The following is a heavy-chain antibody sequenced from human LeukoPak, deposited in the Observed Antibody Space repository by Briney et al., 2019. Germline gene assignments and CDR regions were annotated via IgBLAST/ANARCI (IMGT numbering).Heavy chain of an antibody. V-gene: IGHV3-48*01. D-gene: IGHD3-10*01. CDR3: ARPPALWFGEFDAFDI. J-gene: IGHJ3*02. CDR2: ISSSSSTI. CDR1: GFIFSSYS. Sequence: GGSLRLSCAASGFIFSSYSMNSVRQAPGKGLEWVSYISSSSSTIYYADSVKGRFTISRDNAKNSLYLQMNSLRAEDTAVYYCARPPALWFGEFDAFDIWGQGTMVTVSS.